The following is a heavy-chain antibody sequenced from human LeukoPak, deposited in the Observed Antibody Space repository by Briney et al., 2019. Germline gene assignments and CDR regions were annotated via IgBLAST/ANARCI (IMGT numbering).Heavy chain of an antibody. V-gene: IGHV3-23*01. CDR2: SSGRDGST. Sequence: GGSLRLSCEASGFTFSRNDMSWVRQAAGKGLEWVSGSSGRDGSTSYKDSVRGRFTISRDDSRNTLYLQMNSLRADDTAVYYCAKRSSGTYFDFWGQGTLVTVSS. CDR1: GFTFSRND. CDR3: AKRSSGTYFDF. D-gene: IGHD6-19*01. J-gene: IGHJ4*02.